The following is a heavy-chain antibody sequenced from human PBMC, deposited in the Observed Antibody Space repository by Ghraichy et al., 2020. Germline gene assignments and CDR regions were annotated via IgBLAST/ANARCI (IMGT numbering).Heavy chain of an antibody. CDR2: ISWNSGTI. D-gene: IGHD3-16*02. V-gene: IGHV3-9*01. Sequence: GGSLRLSCAASGFNFDDYAMHWVRQAPGKGLEWVSGISWNSGTIGYADSVKGRFTISRDNAKNSLYLQMNSLRVEDTALYYCAKDHGLNLGDLSLYNDYWGQGTLVTVSS. CDR1: GFNFDDYA. J-gene: IGHJ4*02. CDR3: AKDHGLNLGDLSLYNDY.